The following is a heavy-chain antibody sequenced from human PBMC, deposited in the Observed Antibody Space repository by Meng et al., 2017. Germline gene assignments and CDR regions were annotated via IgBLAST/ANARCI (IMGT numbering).Heavy chain of an antibody. CDR2: IYYSGST. D-gene: IGHD6-19*01. J-gene: IGHJ3*02. CDR1: GGSISSGGYY. Sequence: SGPGPVQPSQPLSHNRTVSGGSISSGGYYWSWIRQHPGKGLEWIGYIYYSGSTYYNPSLKSRVTISVDTSKNQFSLKLSSVTAADTAVYYCARDQGGSGSFGFAFDIWGQGTMVTVSS. CDR3: ARDQGGSGSFGFAFDI. V-gene: IGHV4-31*03.